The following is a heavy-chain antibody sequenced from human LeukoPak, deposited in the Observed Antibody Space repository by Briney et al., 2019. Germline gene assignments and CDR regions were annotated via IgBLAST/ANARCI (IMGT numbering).Heavy chain of an antibody. D-gene: IGHD6-13*01. CDR1: GFTFSSYG. V-gene: IGHV3-33*06. J-gene: IGHJ4*02. CDR3: AKDFVAAAGTYDY. Sequence: SGRSLRRSCAASGFTFSSYGMHWVRQAPGKGLEWAAVIWYDGSNKYYADSVKGRFTISRDNSKNTLYLQMNSLRAEDTAVYYCAKDFVAAAGTYDYWGQGTLVTVSS. CDR2: IWYDGSNK.